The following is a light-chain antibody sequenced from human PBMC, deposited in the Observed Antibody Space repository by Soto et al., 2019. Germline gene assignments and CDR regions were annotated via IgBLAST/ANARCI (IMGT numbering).Light chain of an antibody. CDR2: GAS. V-gene: IGKV1-39*01. J-gene: IGKJ5*01. CDR3: PQRSNWPPIT. CDR1: QTISTY. Sequence: FQITQTPSSLSASVGDRVTITCRASQTISTYLNWYQQKPGKAPKLLIYGASSLQSGVPSRFSGSGSGTDFTLTISSLQPEDFGTYYCPQRSNWPPITFGQGTRPEIK.